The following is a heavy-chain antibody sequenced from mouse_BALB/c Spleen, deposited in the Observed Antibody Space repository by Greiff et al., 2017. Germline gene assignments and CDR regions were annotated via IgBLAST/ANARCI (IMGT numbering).Heavy chain of an antibody. CDR3: ARNDYDSWFAY. J-gene: IGHJ3*01. CDR1: GFSLTSYG. D-gene: IGHD2-4*01. Sequence: VMLVESGPDLVAPSQSLSITCTVSGFSLTSYGVHWVRQPPGKGLEWLGVIWSGGSTDYNAAFISRLSISKDNSKSQVFFKMNSLQANDTAIYYCARNDYDSWFAYWGQGTLVTVSA. V-gene: IGHV2-2*02. CDR2: IWSGGST.